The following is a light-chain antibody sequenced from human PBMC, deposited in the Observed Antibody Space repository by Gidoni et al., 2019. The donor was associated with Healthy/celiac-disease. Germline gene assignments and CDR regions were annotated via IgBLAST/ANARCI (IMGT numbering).Light chain of an antibody. J-gene: IGLJ2*01. V-gene: IGLV3-21*02. CDR3: QVWDSSSVV. CDR1: NIGSKS. Sequence: SSVLTQPPSVSVAPGQTARITCGGNNIGSKSVNWYQQKPGQAPVLVVDDDSDRPSGNPERFSGSNSGNTATLTISRVEAGDEADYYCQVWDSSSVVFGGGTKLTVL. CDR2: DDS.